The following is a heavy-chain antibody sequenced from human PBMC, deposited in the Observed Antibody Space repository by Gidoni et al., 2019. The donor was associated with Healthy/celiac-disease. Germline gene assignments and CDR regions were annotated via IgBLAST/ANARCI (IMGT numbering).Heavy chain of an antibody. CDR1: GFTFSSYW. Sequence: EVQLVESGGGLVQPGGSLRLSCAASGFTFSSYWMSWVRQAPGKGLEWVANIKQDGSEKYYVDSVKGRFTISRDNAKNSLYLQMNSLRAEDTAVYYCARNGRYYDFWSGYYSPGGMDVWGQGTTVTVSS. D-gene: IGHD3-3*01. J-gene: IGHJ6*02. V-gene: IGHV3-7*01. CDR3: ARNGRYYDFWSGYYSPGGMDV. CDR2: IKQDGSEK.